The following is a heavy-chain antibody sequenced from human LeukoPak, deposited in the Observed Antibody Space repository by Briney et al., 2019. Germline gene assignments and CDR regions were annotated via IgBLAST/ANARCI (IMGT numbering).Heavy chain of an antibody. D-gene: IGHD2-2*02. V-gene: IGHV3-23*01. Sequence: GGSLRLSCTASGFTFSSYAMNWVRQAPGKGLEWVSGISGSGDSTYYADSVKGRFTISRDNSKNTLYIQMNSLRAEDTAIYYCAKSRGSSTSCYNYWGQGTLVTVSS. J-gene: IGHJ4*02. CDR1: GFTFSSYA. CDR2: ISGSGDST. CDR3: AKSRGSSTSCYNY.